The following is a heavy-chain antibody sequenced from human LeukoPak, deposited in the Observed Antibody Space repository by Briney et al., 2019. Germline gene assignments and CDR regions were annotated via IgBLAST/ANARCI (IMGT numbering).Heavy chain of an antibody. CDR1: GFTFSRYW. D-gene: IGHD3-22*01. Sequence: PGGSLRLSCAASGFTFSRYWMSWVRQAPRKGLEWVANIKQDGSETYYVDSVKGRFTIFRDNAKNSLYLQMNSLRAEDTAVHYCARDKGDYDTSGSLFVFGGQGTLVTVSS. V-gene: IGHV3-7*03. CDR2: IKQDGSET. CDR3: ARDKGDYDTSGSLFVF. J-gene: IGHJ4*02.